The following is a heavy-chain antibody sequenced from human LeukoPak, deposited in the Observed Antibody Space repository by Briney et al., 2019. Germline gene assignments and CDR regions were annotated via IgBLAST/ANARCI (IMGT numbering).Heavy chain of an antibody. J-gene: IGHJ4*02. Sequence: PGGSPRLSCAASGFTFSSYSMNWVRQAPGKGLEWVSSISSSSSYIYYADSVKGRFTISRDNAKNSLYLQMNSLRAEDTAVYYCARGGFGVVTFFDYWGQGTLVTVSS. CDR1: GFTFSSYS. D-gene: IGHD3-3*01. CDR2: ISSSSSYI. V-gene: IGHV3-21*01. CDR3: ARGGFGVVTFFDY.